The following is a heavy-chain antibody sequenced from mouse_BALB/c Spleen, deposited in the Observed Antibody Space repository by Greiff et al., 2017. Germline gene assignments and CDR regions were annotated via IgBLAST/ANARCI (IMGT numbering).Heavy chain of an antibody. CDR2: ISSGSSTI. D-gene: IGHD1-2*01. J-gene: IGHJ4*01. CDR3: ARASYYGPYYYAMDY. Sequence: EVQRVESGGGLVQPGGSRKLSCAASGFTFSSFGMHWVRQAPEKGLEWVAYISSGSSTIYYADTVKGRFTISRDNPKNTLFLQMTSLRSEDTAMYYCARASYYGPYYYAMDYWGQGTSVTVSS. V-gene: IGHV5-17*02. CDR1: GFTFSSFG.